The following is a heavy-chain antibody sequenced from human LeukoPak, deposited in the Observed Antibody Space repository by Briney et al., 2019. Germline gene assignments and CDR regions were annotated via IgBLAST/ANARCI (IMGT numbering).Heavy chain of an antibody. J-gene: IGHJ4*02. Sequence: GGSLGLSCAASGFTFSSYSMNWVRQAPGKGLEWVSSISSSSSYIYYADSVKGRFTISRDNAKNSLYLQMNSLRAGDTAVYYCARDGGDSSGGWGQGTLVTASS. V-gene: IGHV3-21*01. CDR2: ISSSSSYI. CDR3: ARDGGDSSGG. D-gene: IGHD3-22*01. CDR1: GFTFSSYS.